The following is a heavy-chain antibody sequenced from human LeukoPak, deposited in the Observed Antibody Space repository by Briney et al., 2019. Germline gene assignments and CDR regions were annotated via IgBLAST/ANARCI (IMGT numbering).Heavy chain of an antibody. V-gene: IGHV4-61*02. D-gene: IGHD2-15*01. CDR1: NVSISSGSHY. CDR3: CSGDQFDP. J-gene: IGHJ5*02. Sequence: PSQTLSLTCTVSNVSISSGSHYWNWIRQPAGKGLEWIGRIYAGGRSNYNPSLRSRVTISVDTSKNQFSLRLSSVTATDTAVYYCCSGDQFDPWGQGTLVTVSS. CDR2: IYAGGRS.